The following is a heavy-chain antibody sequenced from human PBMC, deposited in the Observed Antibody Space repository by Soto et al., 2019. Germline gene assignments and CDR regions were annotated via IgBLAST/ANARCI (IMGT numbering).Heavy chain of an antibody. J-gene: IGHJ4*02. CDR2: IYCSGST. D-gene: IGHD3-16*01. CDR3: ARATSLDY. Sequence: SETLSLTCTVSGGSISSYYWSWIRQPPGKGLEWIGYIYCSGSTNYNPSLKSRVTIAVDTSKNQISLNLSSVTAADTAIYFCARATSLDYWGQGALVTVSS. V-gene: IGHV4-59*01. CDR1: GGSISSYY.